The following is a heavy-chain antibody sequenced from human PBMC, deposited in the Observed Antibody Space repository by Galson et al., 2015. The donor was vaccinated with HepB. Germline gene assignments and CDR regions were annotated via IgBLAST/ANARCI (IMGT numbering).Heavy chain of an antibody. CDR3: AKVGLSDSSSWYEFYYYYMDV. CDR2: ISGSGGST. J-gene: IGHJ6*03. V-gene: IGHV3-23*01. CDR1: GFTFSSYA. Sequence: SLRLSCAASGFTFSSYAMSWVRQAPGKGLEWVSAISGSGGSTYYADSVKGRFTISRDNSKNTLYLQMNSLRAEDTAVYYCAKVGLSDSSSWYEFYYYYMDVWGKGTTVTVSS. D-gene: IGHD6-13*01.